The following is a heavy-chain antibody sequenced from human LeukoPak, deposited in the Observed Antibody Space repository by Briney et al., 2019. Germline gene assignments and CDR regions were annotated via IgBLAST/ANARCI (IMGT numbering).Heavy chain of an antibody. CDR2: IIPIFGTA. CDR1: GGTFSSYA. D-gene: IGHD7-27*01. V-gene: IGHV1-69*05. J-gene: IGHJ4*02. CDR3: ARNPPLTGDFDF. Sequence: SVKVSCKASGGTFSSYAISWVRQAPGQGLEWMGGIIPIFGTANYAQKFQGRVTITTDESTSTAYMELSSLRSEDTAVYYCARNPPLTGDFDFWGPGTLVTVSS.